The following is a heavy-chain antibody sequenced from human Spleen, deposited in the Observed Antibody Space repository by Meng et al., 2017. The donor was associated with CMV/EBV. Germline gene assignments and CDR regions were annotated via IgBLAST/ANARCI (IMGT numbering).Heavy chain of an antibody. V-gene: IGHV4-39*07. D-gene: IGHD2-15*01. CDR1: TFSSYW. CDR2: IYSSGST. Sequence: TFSSYWMSWVRQPPGKGLEWIGSIYSSGSTYYNPSLKSPVTISLDTSKNQFSLKLSSVTAADTAVYYCANLKLFHLSSHHNYYYYYGMDVWGQGTTVTVSS. CDR3: ANLKLFHLSSHHNYYYYYGMDV. J-gene: IGHJ6*02.